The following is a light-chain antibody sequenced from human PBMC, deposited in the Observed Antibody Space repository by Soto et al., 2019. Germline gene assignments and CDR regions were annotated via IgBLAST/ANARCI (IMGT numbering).Light chain of an antibody. CDR1: ESISGY. CDR2: GAS. CDR3: QQSFSTTYS. J-gene: IGKJ2*01. V-gene: IGKV1-39*01. Sequence: DIQMTQSPSSLSASVGDIISILCRASESISGYLNWCQQRPGQAPKPLIYGASKLHSWVPSRFRGSGSGTNYSLTIRGLKREDFATYYCQQSFSTTYSFGQGTKLAIK.